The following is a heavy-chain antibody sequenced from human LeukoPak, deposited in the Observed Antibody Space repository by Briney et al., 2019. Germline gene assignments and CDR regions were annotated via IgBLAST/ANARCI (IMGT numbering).Heavy chain of an antibody. CDR2: INPNSGGT. D-gene: IGHD3-22*01. J-gene: IGHJ5*02. CDR1: GYTFTGYY. V-gene: IGHV1-2*02. Sequence: GASVKVSCKASGYTFTGYYMHWVRQAPGQGLEWMGWINPNSGGTNYAQKLQGRVTMTTDTSTSTAYMELRSLRSDDTAVYYCARTYYYDSSGPLNPFDPWGQGTLVTVSS. CDR3: ARTYYYDSSGPLNPFDP.